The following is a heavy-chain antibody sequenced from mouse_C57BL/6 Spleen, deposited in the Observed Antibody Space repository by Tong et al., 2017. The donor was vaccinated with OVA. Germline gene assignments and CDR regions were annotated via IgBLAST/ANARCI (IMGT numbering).Heavy chain of an antibody. CDR2: ISSGSSTI. CDR3: ARPPPADGSSPYWYFDV. J-gene: IGHJ1*03. V-gene: IGHV5-17*01. CDR1: GFTFSDYG. D-gene: IGHD1-1*01. Sequence: EVQLQESGGGLVQPGGSLKLSCAASGFTFSDYGMHWVRQAPEKGLEWVAYISSGSSTIYYADTVKGRFTISRDNSKNTLFLQMTSLRSEDTAMYYCARPPPADGSSPYWYFDVWGTGTTVTVSS.